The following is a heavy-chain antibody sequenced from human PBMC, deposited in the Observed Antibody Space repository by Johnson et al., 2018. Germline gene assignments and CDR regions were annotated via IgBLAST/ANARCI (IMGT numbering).Heavy chain of an antibody. CDR3: AKEVWIRDYHYGLDV. Sequence: QVQLVQSGGGVVQPGRSLRLSCAASGFTFSLYGMRWVRQAPGTGLEWVAIISYDGSSKYYADSVKGRFTIFRDNTKNTLYMQMDSLRAEDKALYYCAKEVWIRDYHYGLDVWGKGTTVTVSS. CDR2: ISYDGSSK. J-gene: IGHJ6*04. D-gene: IGHD5-18*01. V-gene: IGHV3-30*18. CDR1: GFTFSLYG.